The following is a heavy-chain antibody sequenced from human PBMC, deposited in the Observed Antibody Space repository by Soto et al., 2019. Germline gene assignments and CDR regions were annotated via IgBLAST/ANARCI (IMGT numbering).Heavy chain of an antibody. Sequence: GGSLRLSCRVSGFIFSDYSFNWVRQAPGKGLERVSYISTGRTTKFYADSVKGRFTISRDNARKTVYLEMNSLRNEDTAVYYCARHGYGDAFDFWGRGTLVTVSS. CDR1: GFIFSDYS. D-gene: IGHD4-17*01. J-gene: IGHJ4*02. CDR2: ISTGRTTK. CDR3: ARHGYGDAFDF. V-gene: IGHV3-48*02.